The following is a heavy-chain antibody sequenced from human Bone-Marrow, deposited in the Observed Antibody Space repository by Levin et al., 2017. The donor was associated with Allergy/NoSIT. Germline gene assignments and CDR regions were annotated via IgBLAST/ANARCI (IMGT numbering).Heavy chain of an antibody. CDR3: ARDHTRRGFSYGLDY. CDR1: GGSISSSY. J-gene: IGHJ4*02. D-gene: IGHD5-18*01. CDR2: IYYSGST. Sequence: SQTLSLTCTVSGGSISSSYWSWIRQPPGKGLEWIGYIYYSGSTNYNPSLKSRVTISVDTSKNQFSLKLSSVTAADTAVYYCARDHTRRGFSYGLDYWGQGTLVTVSS. V-gene: IGHV4-59*01.